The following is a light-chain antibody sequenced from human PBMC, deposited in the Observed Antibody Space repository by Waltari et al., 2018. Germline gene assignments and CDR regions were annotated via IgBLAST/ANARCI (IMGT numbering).Light chain of an antibody. Sequence: QSALTQPRSVSGSPGQSVTISCTGTSSDIGNYNLCPWYQQHPGKAPKPMIYDVTKRPSGVPDRCSGSKSGNTASLTISGLQAEDEADYYCCSYPGSYTYVVFGGGTQLIVL. CDR3: CSYPGSYTYVV. CDR1: SSDIGNYNL. CDR2: DVT. V-gene: IGLV2-11*01. J-gene: IGLJ7*01.